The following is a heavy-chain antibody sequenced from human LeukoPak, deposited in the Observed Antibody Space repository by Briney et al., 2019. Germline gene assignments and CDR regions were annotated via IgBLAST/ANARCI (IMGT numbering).Heavy chain of an antibody. D-gene: IGHD4-17*01. J-gene: IGHJ6*02. Sequence: PGGSLRLSCAASGFTVSSNYMSWVRQAPGKGLEWVSVIYSGGSTYYADSVKGRFTISRDNSKNTLYLQMNSLRAEDTAVYYCARSSWPSRKYGDYGSSYYYYGMDVWGQGTTVTVSS. V-gene: IGHV3-53*05. CDR3: ARSSWPSRKYGDYGSSYYYYGMDV. CDR2: IYSGGST. CDR1: GFTVSSNY.